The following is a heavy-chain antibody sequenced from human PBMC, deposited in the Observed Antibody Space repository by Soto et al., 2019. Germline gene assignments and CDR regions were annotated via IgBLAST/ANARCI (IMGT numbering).Heavy chain of an antibody. CDR3: AKDLTMVRGVIYYGMDV. Sequence: EVQVLESGGGLIQPGGSLRLSCAVSGFTFSSYAMSWVRQAPGKGLEWVSCISGSGGSTDYADSVKGRFTISRDNTKNTLSLQMNSLRAEDTAVYHCAKDLTMVRGVIYYGMDVWGQGTTVTVSS. D-gene: IGHD3-10*01. V-gene: IGHV3-23*01. CDR1: GFTFSSYA. J-gene: IGHJ6*02. CDR2: ISGSGGST.